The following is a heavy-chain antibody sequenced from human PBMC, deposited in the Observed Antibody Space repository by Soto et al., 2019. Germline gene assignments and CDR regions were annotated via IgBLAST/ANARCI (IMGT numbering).Heavy chain of an antibody. V-gene: IGHV1-69*01. D-gene: IGHD2-15*01. CDR3: ARGPSYSYCSGGSCYSAY. CDR1: GGTFSSYA. J-gene: IGHJ4*02. Sequence: QVQLVQSGAEVKKPGSSVKVSCKASGGTFSSYAISWVRQAPGQGLEWMGGIIPIFGTANYAQKFQGRVTITADESTSTAYMELSSLRSEDTAVYYWARGPSYSYCSGGSCYSAYWGQGTLVTVSS. CDR2: IIPIFGTA.